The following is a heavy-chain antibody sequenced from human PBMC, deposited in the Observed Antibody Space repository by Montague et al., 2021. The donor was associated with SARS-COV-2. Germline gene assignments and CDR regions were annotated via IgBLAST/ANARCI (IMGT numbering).Heavy chain of an antibody. J-gene: IGHJ3*02. CDR1: GFTFSSYA. D-gene: IGHD1-7*01. CDR3: ATELELSAFDI. Sequence: SLSLSCAASGFTFSSYAMHWVRQAPGKGLEWVAVISYDGSNKYYVDSVKGRFTISRDNSKNTLYLQMNSLRAEDTAVYYCATELELSAFDIWGQGTMVTVSS. CDR2: ISYDGSNK. V-gene: IGHV3-30*04.